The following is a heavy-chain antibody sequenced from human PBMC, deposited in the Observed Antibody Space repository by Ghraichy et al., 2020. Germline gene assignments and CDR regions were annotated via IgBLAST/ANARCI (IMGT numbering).Heavy chain of an antibody. J-gene: IGHJ3*02. D-gene: IGHD5-12*01. Sequence: GGSLRLSCASSQLTFNSHAMNWVRQAPGKGLEWVSGISGGGGSAYHADSVKGRFTISRDNSRNTLYLQMNSLRAEDTAVYYCARSRGGYDYDAFDIWGQGTMVTVSS. CDR1: QLTFNSHA. CDR2: ISGGGGSA. V-gene: IGHV3-23*01. CDR3: ARSRGGYDYDAFDI.